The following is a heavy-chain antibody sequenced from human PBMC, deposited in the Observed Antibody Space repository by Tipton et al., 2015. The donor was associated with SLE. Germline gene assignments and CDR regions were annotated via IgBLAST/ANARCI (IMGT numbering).Heavy chain of an antibody. D-gene: IGHD6-13*01. J-gene: IGHJ4*02. CDR2: IYYGGST. Sequence: TLSLTCTVSGGSISSSSYYWGRIRQPPGKGLEWIGSIYYGGSTYYNPSLKSRVTISVDTSKNQFSLKLTSVTAADTAVYYCARLFGASSWSEPDYWGQGTLVTVSS. CDR1: GGSISSSSYY. V-gene: IGHV4-39*01. CDR3: ARLFGASSWSEPDY.